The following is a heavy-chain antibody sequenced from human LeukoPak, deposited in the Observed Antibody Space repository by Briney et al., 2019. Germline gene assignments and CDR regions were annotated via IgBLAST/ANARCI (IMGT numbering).Heavy chain of an antibody. Sequence: SLRLSCAASGFIFDDYAMHWVRRAPGKGLQWVSGITRFNAILGYVDSVKGRLTISRDSAKNSLYLQMNSLRPEDTAFYYCARGDVLTTRLLDSWGLGTLVTVSS. J-gene: IGHJ4*02. D-gene: IGHD3-9*01. CDR2: ITRFNAIL. V-gene: IGHV3-9*01. CDR1: GFIFDDYA. CDR3: ARGDVLTTRLLDS.